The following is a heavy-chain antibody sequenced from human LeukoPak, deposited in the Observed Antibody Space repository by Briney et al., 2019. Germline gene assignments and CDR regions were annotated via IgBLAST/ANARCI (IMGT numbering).Heavy chain of an antibody. CDR2: ISYDGSNK. V-gene: IGHV3-30*01. D-gene: IGHD3-3*01. J-gene: IGHJ1*01. Sequence: GGSLRLSCAASGFTFSSYAMRWVRQAPGKGLEWVAVISYDGSNKYYADSVKGRFTISRDNSKNTLYLQMNSLRAEDTAVYYCARDSTIFGVVIPFQHWGQGTLVTVSS. CDR3: ARDSTIFGVVIPFQH. CDR1: GFTFSSYA.